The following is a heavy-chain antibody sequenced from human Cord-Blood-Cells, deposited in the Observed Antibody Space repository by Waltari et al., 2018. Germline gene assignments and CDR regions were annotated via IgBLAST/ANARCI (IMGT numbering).Heavy chain of an antibody. D-gene: IGHD1-26*01. J-gene: IGHJ4*02. CDR2: SLPIFGTA. CDR1: GGTFSSYA. CDR3: ARETQHGIDGSYYFDY. V-gene: IGHV1-69*01. Sequence: QVQLVQSGAEVKKPGSSVKVSCKASGGTFSSYAISWVRQAPGQGLEWMGGSLPIFGTANYAQKFQARVTITADESTSTAYMELSSLRSEDTAVYYCARETQHGIDGSYYFDYWGQGTLVTVSS.